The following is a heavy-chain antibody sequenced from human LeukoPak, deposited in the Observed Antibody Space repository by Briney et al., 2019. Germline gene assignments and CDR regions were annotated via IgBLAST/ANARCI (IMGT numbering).Heavy chain of an antibody. CDR2: INSDGSST. D-gene: IGHD4-17*01. V-gene: IGHV3-74*01. Sequence: GGSLRLSCAASGFTFSSYWMHWVRQAPGKGLVWASRINSDGSSTSYADSVKGRFTISRDNAKNTLYLQMNSLRAEDTAVYYCARGGDYVVDNWFDPWGQGTLVTVSS. J-gene: IGHJ5*02. CDR3: ARGGDYVVDNWFDP. CDR1: GFTFSSYW.